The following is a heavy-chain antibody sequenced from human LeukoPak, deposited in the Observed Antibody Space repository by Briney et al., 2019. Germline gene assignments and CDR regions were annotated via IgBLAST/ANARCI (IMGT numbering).Heavy chain of an antibody. Sequence: GESLQISCKGSGYGFTSYWIGWVRQMPGKGLEWMGIIYPGDSDTRYSPSFQGQVTISADKSISTAYLQWSSLKASDTAMYYCARVGTGGYYYYGMDVWGQGTTVTVSS. V-gene: IGHV5-51*01. CDR2: IYPGDSDT. CDR1: GYGFTSYW. J-gene: IGHJ6*02. CDR3: ARVGTGGYYYYGMDV. D-gene: IGHD1-14*01.